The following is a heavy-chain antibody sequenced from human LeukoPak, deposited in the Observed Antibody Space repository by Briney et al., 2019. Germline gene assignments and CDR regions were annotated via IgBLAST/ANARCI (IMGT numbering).Heavy chain of an antibody. CDR2: IIPIFGTA. CDR1: GGTFSSYA. CDR3: ARTYYDFWSGYYRSYFDN. J-gene: IGHJ4*02. D-gene: IGHD3-3*01. Sequence: ASVKVSCKASGGTFSSYAISWVRQAPGQGLEWMGGIIPIFGTANYAQKFQGTVTITADESTSTAYMELSSLRSEDTAVYYCARTYYDFWSGYYRSYFDNWGQGTLVTVSS. V-gene: IGHV1-69*13.